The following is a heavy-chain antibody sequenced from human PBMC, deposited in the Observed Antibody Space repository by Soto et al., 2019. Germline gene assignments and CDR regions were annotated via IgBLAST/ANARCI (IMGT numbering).Heavy chain of an antibody. J-gene: IGHJ4*02. CDR1: GYTFTGYY. V-gene: IGHV1-2*04. D-gene: IGHD6-19*01. CDR2: INPNSGGT. Sequence: ASVKVSCKASGYTFTGYYMHWVRQAPGQGLEWMGWINPNSGGTNYAQKFQGWVTMTRDTSISTAYMELSRLRSDDTAVYYCARGMRYGSGWYVYWGQGTLVTVSS. CDR3: ARGMRYGSGWYVY.